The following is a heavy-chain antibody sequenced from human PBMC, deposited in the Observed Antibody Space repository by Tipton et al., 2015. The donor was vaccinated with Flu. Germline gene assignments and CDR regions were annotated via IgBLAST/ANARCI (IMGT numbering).Heavy chain of an antibody. J-gene: IGHJ6*02. Sequence: LRLSCTVSGGSISSDYWSWIRQPPGKGLEWIGSILYSGIPKNNPSLKSRVTLSGDTSKNQFSLQLRSVTAVDTAVYYCARVLGNSHSYGMDVWGQGTTVTVSS. CDR3: ARVLGNSHSYGMDV. CDR2: ILYSGIP. D-gene: IGHD1-1*01. V-gene: IGHV4-59*01. CDR1: GGSISSDY.